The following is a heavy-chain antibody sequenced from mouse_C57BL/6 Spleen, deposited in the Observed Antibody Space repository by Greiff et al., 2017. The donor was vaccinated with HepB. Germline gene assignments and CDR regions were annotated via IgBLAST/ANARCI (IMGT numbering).Heavy chain of an antibody. Sequence: VKLQESGAELARPGASVKLSCKASGYTFTSYGISWVKQRTGQGLEWIGEIYPRSGNTYYNEKFKGKATLTADKSSSTAYMELRSLTSEDSAVYFCARHGSSYGFAYWGQGTLVTVSA. CDR3: ARHGSSYGFAY. CDR1: GYTFTSYG. D-gene: IGHD1-1*01. J-gene: IGHJ3*01. V-gene: IGHV1-81*01. CDR2: IYPRSGNT.